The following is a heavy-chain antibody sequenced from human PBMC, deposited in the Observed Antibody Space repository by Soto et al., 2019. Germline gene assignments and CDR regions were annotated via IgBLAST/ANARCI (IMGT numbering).Heavy chain of an antibody. J-gene: IGHJ5*02. CDR3: ARVGGINWFDP. D-gene: IGHD3-16*01. CDR2: IYYSGST. CDR1: GGSISSGGYY. Sequence: TLSLTCTVSGGSISSGGYYWSWVRQHPGKGLEWIGYIYYSGSTYYNPSLKSRVTISVDTSKNQFSLKLSSVTAADTAVYYCARVGGINWFDPWGQGTLVTVSS. V-gene: IGHV4-31*03.